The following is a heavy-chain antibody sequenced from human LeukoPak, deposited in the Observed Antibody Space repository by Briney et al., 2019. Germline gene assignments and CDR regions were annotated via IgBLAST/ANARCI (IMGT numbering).Heavy chain of an antibody. Sequence: SVKVSCKASGGTFSSYAISWVRQAPGQGLEWMGRIIPILGIANYAQKFQGRVTITADKSTSTAYMELSSLRSEDTAVYYCARRAYYYDSSGYFDYWGQGTLVTVSS. CDR2: IIPILGIA. CDR3: ARRAYYYDSSGYFDY. CDR1: GGTFSSYA. J-gene: IGHJ4*02. D-gene: IGHD3-22*01. V-gene: IGHV1-69*04.